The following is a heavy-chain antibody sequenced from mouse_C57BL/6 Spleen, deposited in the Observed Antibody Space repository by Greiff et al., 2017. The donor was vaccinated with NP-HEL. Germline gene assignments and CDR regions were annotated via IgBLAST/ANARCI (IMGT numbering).Heavy chain of an antibody. CDR3: ARWLTYYFDY. CDR1: GYAFTNYL. V-gene: IGHV1-54*01. D-gene: IGHD2-2*01. J-gene: IGHJ2*01. Sequence: VMLVESGAELVRPGTSVKVSCKASGYAFTNYLIEWVKQRPGQGLEWIGVINPGSGGTNYNEKFKGKATLTADKSSSTAYMQLSSLTSEDSAVYFCARWLTYYFDYWGQGTTLTVSS. CDR2: INPGSGGT.